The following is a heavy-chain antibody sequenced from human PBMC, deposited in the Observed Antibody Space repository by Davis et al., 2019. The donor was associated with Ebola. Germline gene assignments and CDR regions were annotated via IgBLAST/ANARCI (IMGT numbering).Heavy chain of an antibody. D-gene: IGHD7-27*01. V-gene: IGHV3-23*01. CDR3: ATDNWGPAL. CDR1: GFTSSNYA. J-gene: IGHJ4*02. Sequence: PGGSLRLSCAASGFTSSNYAMNWVRQAPGKGLEWVSSISGTGGSTYYADSVKGRFTISRDNSKNMLFLQMSSLRADDTAMYYCATDNWGPALWGQGTLLTVSS. CDR2: ISGTGGST.